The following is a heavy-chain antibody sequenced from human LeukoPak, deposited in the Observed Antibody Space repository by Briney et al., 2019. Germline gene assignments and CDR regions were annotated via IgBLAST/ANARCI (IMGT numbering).Heavy chain of an antibody. D-gene: IGHD2-21*02. J-gene: IGHJ6*02. Sequence: GGSLRLSCAASGFTFSSYAMSWVRQAPGKGLEWVSAISGSGGSTYYADSVKGRFTISRDNAKNSLYLQMNSLRVEDTAVYYCARGVTATRYFYYGLDVWGLGTTVTVSS. CDR3: ARGVTATRYFYYGLDV. V-gene: IGHV3-23*01. CDR1: GFTFSSYA. CDR2: ISGSGGST.